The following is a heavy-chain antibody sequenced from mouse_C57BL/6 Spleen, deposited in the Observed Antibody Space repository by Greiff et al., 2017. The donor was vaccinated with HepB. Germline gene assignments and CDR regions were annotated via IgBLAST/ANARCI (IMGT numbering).Heavy chain of an antibody. CDR2: IRLKSDNYAT. J-gene: IGHJ1*03. CDR1: GFTFSNYW. CDR3: TDGYRYWYFDV. V-gene: IGHV6-3*01. D-gene: IGHD2-2*01. Sequence: EVKVEESGGGLVQPGGSMKLSCVASGFTFSNYWMNWVRQSPEKGLEWVAQIRLKSDNYATHYAESVKGRFTISRDDSKSSVYLQMNNLRAEDTGIYYCTDGYRYWYFDVWGTGTTVTVSS.